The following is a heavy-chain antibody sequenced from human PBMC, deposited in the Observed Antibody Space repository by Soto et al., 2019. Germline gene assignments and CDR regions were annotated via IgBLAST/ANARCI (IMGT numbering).Heavy chain of an antibody. Sequence: SETLSLTCTVSGGSISSYYWSWIRQPPGKGLEWIGYIYYSGSTNYNPSLKSRVTISVDTSKNQFSLKLSSVTAADTAVYYCARDHVAAALGGYYYYYYGMDVWGQGTTVNVS. CDR3: ARDHVAAALGGYYYYYYGMDV. CDR1: GGSISSYY. D-gene: IGHD6-13*01. J-gene: IGHJ6*02. V-gene: IGHV4-59*01. CDR2: IYYSGST.